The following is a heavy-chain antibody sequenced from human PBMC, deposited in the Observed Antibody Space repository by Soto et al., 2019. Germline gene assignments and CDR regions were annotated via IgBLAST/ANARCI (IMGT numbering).Heavy chain of an antibody. V-gene: IGHV3-74*01. CDR2: INRDGSPR. CDR3: VRDRYYGMDV. CDR1: GFTFSSYW. Sequence: EVQLVESGGGLVQPGGSLRLSCAASGFTFSSYWMHWVRQAPGKGLVWVSQINRDGSPRTYADSVKGRFTISRDNAKSTLYLQMNSLRAEDAAVYYCVRDRYYGMDVWGQGTTVTVSS. J-gene: IGHJ6*02.